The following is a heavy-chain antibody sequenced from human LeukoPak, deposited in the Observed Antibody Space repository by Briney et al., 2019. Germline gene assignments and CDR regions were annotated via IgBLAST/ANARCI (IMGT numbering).Heavy chain of an antibody. Sequence: ASVKVSCKASGYTFTSYGISWVRQAPGQGLEWMGWISAYNGNTNYAQKLQGRVTMTTDTSTSTAYMELRSLRSDDTAVYYCARVGHSSSWYVGYLVDYWGQGTLVTVSS. CDR3: ARVGHSSSWYVGYLVDY. CDR2: ISAYNGNT. D-gene: IGHD6-13*01. CDR1: GYTFTSYG. V-gene: IGHV1-18*01. J-gene: IGHJ4*02.